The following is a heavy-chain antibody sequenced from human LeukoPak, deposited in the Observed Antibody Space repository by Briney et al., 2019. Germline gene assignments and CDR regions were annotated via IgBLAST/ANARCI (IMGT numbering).Heavy chain of an antibody. V-gene: IGHV3-33*01. CDR1: GFTFSSYG. Sequence: GGSLRLSCAASGFTFSSYGMHWVRQAPDKGLEWVAIIWYDGSDKYYADSVKGRFTISRDNSKNMLYLQMNSLRVEDTAVYYCARDKNGYIDYWGQGTLVTVSS. CDR2: IWYDGSDK. J-gene: IGHJ4*02. D-gene: IGHD6-13*01. CDR3: ARDKNGYIDY.